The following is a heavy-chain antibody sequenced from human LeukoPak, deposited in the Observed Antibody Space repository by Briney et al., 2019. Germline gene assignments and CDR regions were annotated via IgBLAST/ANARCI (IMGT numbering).Heavy chain of an antibody. CDR2: TYYRSKWYN. J-gene: IGHJ4*02. V-gene: IGHV6-1*01. CDR3: ARSGVIDMVPFDH. Sequence: SQTLSLTCAISGDRVSSNSAAWNWIRQSPARGLEWLGRTYYRSKWYNDYAVSVKSRTTINQDPSKTQFSLQLNSVTPEDTAVYYCARSGVIDMVPFDHWGQGTLVTVSS. D-gene: IGHD2-21*01. CDR1: GDRVSSNSAA.